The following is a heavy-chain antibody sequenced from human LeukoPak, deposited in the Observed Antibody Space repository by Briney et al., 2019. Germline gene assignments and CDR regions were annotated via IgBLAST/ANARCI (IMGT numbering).Heavy chain of an antibody. D-gene: IGHD3-10*01. V-gene: IGHV4-34*01. CDR3: ARGQYPVFLVRGPIGIDY. CDR1: GGSFSGYY. Sequence: SETLSLTCALYGGSFSGYYWSWIRQPPGKGREWIGEINHSGINNYNPSRKSRVTISVDTSKNQFSLKLSSVTAADTAVYYCARGQYPVFLVRGPIGIDYWGQGTLVTVSS. J-gene: IGHJ4*02. CDR2: INHSGIN.